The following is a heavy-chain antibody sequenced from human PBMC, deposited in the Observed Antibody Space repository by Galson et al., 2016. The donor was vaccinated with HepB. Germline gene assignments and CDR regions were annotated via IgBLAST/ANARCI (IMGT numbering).Heavy chain of an antibody. J-gene: IGHJ6*02. CDR3: AKDRSYGYFGSGGMDV. CDR1: GFTFSSYG. V-gene: IGHV3-30*18. CDR2: ISYDGSNK. Sequence: SLRLSCAASGFTFSSYGMHWVRQAPGKGLEWVAVISYDGSNKYYADSVKGRFTISRDNSKNTLYLQMNNLRAEDTAVYYCAKDRSYGYFGSGGMDVWGQWTPVTVSS. D-gene: IGHD5-18*01.